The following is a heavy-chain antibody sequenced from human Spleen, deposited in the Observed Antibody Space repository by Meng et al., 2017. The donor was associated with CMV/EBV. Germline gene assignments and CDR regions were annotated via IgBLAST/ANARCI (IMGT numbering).Heavy chain of an antibody. CDR1: GGSISSSSYY. V-gene: IGHV4-39*07. Sequence: SETLSLTCTVSGGSISSSSYYWGWIRQPPGKGLEWIGSIYYGGSTYYYPSLKSRVTISVDTSKNQFSLKVRSVTAADTAVYYCARDVAMAGWTYFDYWGQGTLVTVSS. J-gene: IGHJ4*02. D-gene: IGHD5-24*01. CDR3: ARDVAMAGWTYFDY. CDR2: IYYGGST.